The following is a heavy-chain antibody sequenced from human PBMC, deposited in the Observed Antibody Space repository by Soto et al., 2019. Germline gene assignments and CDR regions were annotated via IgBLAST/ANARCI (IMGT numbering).Heavy chain of an antibody. J-gene: IGHJ6*02. D-gene: IGHD2-15*01. CDR1: GYTFTGYY. CDR3: ARGNCSGGSCYSTLFVGMDV. Sequence: ASVKVSCKASGYTFTGYYMHWVRQAPGQGLEWMGWINPNSGGTNYAQKFQGWVTMTRDTSISTAYMELGKLGSDDTAVYYCARGNCSGGSCYSTLFVGMDVWGQGTTVTVSS. CDR2: INPNSGGT. V-gene: IGHV1-2*04.